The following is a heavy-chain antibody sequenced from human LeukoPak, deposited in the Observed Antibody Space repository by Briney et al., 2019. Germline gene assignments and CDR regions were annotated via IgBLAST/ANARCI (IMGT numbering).Heavy chain of an antibody. J-gene: IGHJ4*02. Sequence: SETLSLTCTVSGGSISSGSYYWSWIRQPAGKGLEWIGRIYYSGSTYYNPSLKSRVTISVDTSKNQFSLKLSSVTAADTAVYYCARFNSGSYQHYFDYWGQGTLVTVSS. D-gene: IGHD1-26*01. CDR2: IYYSGST. CDR1: GGSISSGSYY. V-gene: IGHV4-39*07. CDR3: ARFNSGSYQHYFDY.